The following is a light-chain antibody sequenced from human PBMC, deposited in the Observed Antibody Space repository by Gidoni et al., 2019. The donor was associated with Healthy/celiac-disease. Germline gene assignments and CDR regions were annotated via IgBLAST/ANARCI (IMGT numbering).Light chain of an antibody. CDR2: KAS. J-gene: IGKJ1*01. CDR3: KRYNSYTWT. Sequence: IQMTQSPSSLCSSVGDSVTITCRPSQRISSWMSWYQQKPGKAPKLLIYKASSLESGVPSRFSGRGSGAEYTLTNSSLQPSDFATYYCKRYNSYTWTFGQGTKVEIK. V-gene: IGKV1-5*03. CDR1: QRISSW.